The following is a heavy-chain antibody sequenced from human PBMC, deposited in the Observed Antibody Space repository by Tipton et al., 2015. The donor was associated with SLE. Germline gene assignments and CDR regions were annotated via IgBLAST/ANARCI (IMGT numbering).Heavy chain of an antibody. CDR1: GGSISSSSYY. V-gene: IGHV4-39*07. CDR2: IYYSGST. Sequence: LRLSCTVPGGSISSSSYYWGWIRQPPGKGLEWIGSIYYSGSTYYNPSLKSRVTISVDTSKNQFSLKLSSVTAADTAVYYCARDLQIVVVPAAIITSGFDYWGQGTLVTVSS. J-gene: IGHJ4*02. CDR3: ARDLQIVVVPAAIITSGFDY. D-gene: IGHD2-2*02.